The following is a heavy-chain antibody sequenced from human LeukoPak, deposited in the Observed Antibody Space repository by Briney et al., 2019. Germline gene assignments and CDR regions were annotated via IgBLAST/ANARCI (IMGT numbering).Heavy chain of an antibody. Sequence: SETLSLTCTVSGGSTSSYYWSWIRQPPGKGLEWIGYIYYSGSTDYNPSLKSRVTISIDTSKNQFSLKLSSVTAADTAVYYCARAGGGGTGSYLAIDYWGQGTLVTVSS. D-gene: IGHD3-10*01. J-gene: IGHJ4*02. V-gene: IGHV4-59*01. CDR3: ARAGGGGTGSYLAIDY. CDR2: IYYSGST. CDR1: GGSTSSYY.